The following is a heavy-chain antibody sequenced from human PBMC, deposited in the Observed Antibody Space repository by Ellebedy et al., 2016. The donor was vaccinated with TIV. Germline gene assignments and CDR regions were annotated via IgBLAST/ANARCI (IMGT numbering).Heavy chain of an antibody. D-gene: IGHD1-1*01. CDR3: AKDRLSGTTGNFDY. CDR2: ISGSGGST. J-gene: IGHJ4*02. V-gene: IGHV3-23*01. Sequence: GESLKISCAASGFTFSSYAMSWVRQAPGKGLEWVSAISGSGGSTYYADSVKGRFTISRDNSKNTLYLQMNSLRAEDTAVYYCAKDRLSGTTGNFDYWGQGTLVTVSS. CDR1: GFTFSSYA.